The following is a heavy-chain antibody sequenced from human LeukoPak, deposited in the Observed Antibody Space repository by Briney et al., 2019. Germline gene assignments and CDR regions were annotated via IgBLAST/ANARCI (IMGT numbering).Heavy chain of an antibody. D-gene: IGHD4-23*01. V-gene: IGHV3-23*01. J-gene: IGHJ5*02. CDR2: ISGSGGST. Sequence: GGSLRPSCAASGFTFSSYGMSWVRQAPGKGLEWVSAISGSGGSTYYADSVKGRFTISRDNSKNTLYLQMNSLRAEDTAVYYCAKVFYGGNSNWFDPWGQGTLVTVSS. CDR1: GFTFSSYG. CDR3: AKVFYGGNSNWFDP.